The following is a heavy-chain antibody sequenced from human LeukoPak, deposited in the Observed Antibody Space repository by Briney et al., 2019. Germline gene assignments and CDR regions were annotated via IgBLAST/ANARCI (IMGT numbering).Heavy chain of an antibody. CDR3: ARDAMGSDSSPPDY. D-gene: IGHD6-13*01. Sequence: SETLSLTCTVSLDSTTSNFWSWVRQPPGKGLEWIGEIHRSGSPNYNPSLQSRVTISIDRSRNQIALELSSVTAADTAVYYCARDAMGSDSSPPDYWGQGTLVTVSS. CDR2: IHRSGSP. V-gene: IGHV4-4*02. J-gene: IGHJ4*02. CDR1: LDSTTSNF.